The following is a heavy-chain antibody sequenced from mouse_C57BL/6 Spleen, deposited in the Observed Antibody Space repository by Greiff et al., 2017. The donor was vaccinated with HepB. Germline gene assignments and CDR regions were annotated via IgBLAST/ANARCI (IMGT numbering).Heavy chain of an antibody. CDR2: INPYNGDT. V-gene: IGHV1-20*01. Sequence: EVKLMESGPELVKPGDSVKISCKASGYSFTGYFMNWVMQSHGKSLEWIGRINPYNGDTFYNQKFKGKATLTVDKSSSTAHMELRSLTSEDSAVYYCARDYDGGFDYWGQGTTLTVSS. D-gene: IGHD2-4*01. CDR3: ARDYDGGFDY. J-gene: IGHJ2*01. CDR1: GYSFTGYF.